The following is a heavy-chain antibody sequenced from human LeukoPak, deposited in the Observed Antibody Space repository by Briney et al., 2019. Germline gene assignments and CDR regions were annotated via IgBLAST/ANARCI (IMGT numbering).Heavy chain of an antibody. V-gene: IGHV3-23*01. CDR2: CNYNADLT. Sequence: PGGSLRLSCEASGFSMSVYWMSWVRQAPGKGLEWVANCNYNADLTYYGDSVKGRFSISRDNSKNTLYLQMSSLRAEDTAVYYCARLSGSSDTGLGMDVWGQGTTVTVSS. J-gene: IGHJ6*02. CDR1: GFSMSVYW. CDR3: ARLSGSSDTGLGMDV. D-gene: IGHD1-26*01.